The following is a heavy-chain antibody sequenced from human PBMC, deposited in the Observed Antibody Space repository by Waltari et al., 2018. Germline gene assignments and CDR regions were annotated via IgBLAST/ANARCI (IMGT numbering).Heavy chain of an antibody. CDR3: ARGPSRKAIAAAGPGRFDP. Sequence: QVQLLQSGAEVKKPGASVKVSCQASGYTFTSYDINWVRQATGQGLEWMGWMNPNSGNTGYAQKFQGRVTITRNTSISTAYMELSSLRSEDTAVYYCARGPSRKAIAAAGPGRFDPWGQGTLVTVSS. CDR1: GYTFTSYD. J-gene: IGHJ5*02. CDR2: MNPNSGNT. V-gene: IGHV1-8*03. D-gene: IGHD6-13*01.